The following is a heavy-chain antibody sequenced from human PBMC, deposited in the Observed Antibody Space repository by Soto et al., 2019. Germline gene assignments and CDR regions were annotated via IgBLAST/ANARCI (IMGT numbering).Heavy chain of an antibody. D-gene: IGHD3-22*01. J-gene: IGHJ5*02. V-gene: IGHV3-30-3*01. CDR1: GGTCSSYA. CDR2: ISYDGSER. Sequence: GGSLRLSCAASGGTCSSYAMHWVRQAPGKGLEWVAFISYDGSERYYADSVKGRFTISRDNSKNTLYLQMNSLRPEDTAVYYCARDYYDSSGYLTITRTFDPWGLGTLVTVSS. CDR3: ARDYYDSSGYLTITRTFDP.